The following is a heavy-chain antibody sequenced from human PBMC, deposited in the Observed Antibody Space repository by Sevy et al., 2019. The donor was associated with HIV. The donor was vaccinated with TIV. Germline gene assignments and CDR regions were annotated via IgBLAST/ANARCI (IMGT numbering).Heavy chain of an antibody. J-gene: IGHJ4*02. Sequence: GGSLRLSCTASGFSFSIHSMHWVRQAPGKGLEWVSFILHDGSRQDYAVSVKGRFIISRDNSKNTVYLEMSGLRPEDTATYYCARDSNVYDSGGSLDSWGQGTLVTVSS. CDR3: ARDSNVYDSGGSLDS. V-gene: IGHV3-30*04. CDR1: GFSFSIHS. CDR2: ILHDGSRQ. D-gene: IGHD6-25*01.